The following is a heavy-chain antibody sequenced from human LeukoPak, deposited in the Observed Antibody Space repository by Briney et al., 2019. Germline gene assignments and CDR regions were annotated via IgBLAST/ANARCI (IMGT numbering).Heavy chain of an antibody. CDR1: GFTFSSYA. V-gene: IGHV3-30*01. Sequence: GRSLRLSCAASGFTFSSYAMHWVRQAPGKGLEWVAVISYGGDNKYYADSVKGRFTISRDNSKNTLYLQMNSLRAEDTAVYYCARDFEAHDLRPIGYWGQGTLVTVSS. CDR2: ISYGGDNK. D-gene: IGHD3-3*01. CDR3: ARDFEAHDLRPIGY. J-gene: IGHJ4*02.